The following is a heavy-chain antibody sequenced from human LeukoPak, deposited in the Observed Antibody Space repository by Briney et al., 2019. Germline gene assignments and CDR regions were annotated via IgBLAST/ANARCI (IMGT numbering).Heavy chain of an antibody. J-gene: IGHJ4*02. D-gene: IGHD5-24*01. CDR3: ARGPVEMATMWEFAGSSFDY. CDR1: GFTFSSYA. Sequence: PGGSLRLSCAASGFTFSSYAMHWVRQAPGKGLEYVSAISSNGGSTYYANSVKGRFTISRDNSKNTLYLQMGSLRAEDMAVYYYARGPVEMATMWEFAGSSFDYWGQGTLVTVSS. CDR2: ISSNGGST. V-gene: IGHV3-64*01.